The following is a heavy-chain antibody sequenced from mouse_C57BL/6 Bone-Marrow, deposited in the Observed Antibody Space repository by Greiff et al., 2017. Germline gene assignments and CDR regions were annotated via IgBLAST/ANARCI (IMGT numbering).Heavy chain of an antibody. J-gene: IGHJ4*01. V-gene: IGHV1-20*01. CDR3: ARGGDYYGSSPYAMDY. CDR2: INPYNGDT. D-gene: IGHD1-1*01. CDR1: GYSFTGYF. Sequence: EVKLMESGPELVKPGASVKISCKASGYSFTGYFMNWVMQSPGKSLEWIGRINPYNGDTFYNQKFKGKATLTVDKSSSTAHMELRSLTSEDSAVYYCARGGDYYGSSPYAMDYWGQGTSVTVSS.